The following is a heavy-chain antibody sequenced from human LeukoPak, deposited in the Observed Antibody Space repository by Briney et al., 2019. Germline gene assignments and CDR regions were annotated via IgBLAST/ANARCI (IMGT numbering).Heavy chain of an antibody. J-gene: IGHJ5*02. CDR2: IIPIFGTA. D-gene: IGHD6-13*01. CDR3: ARSRFAAAGTTYNWFGP. Sequence: SVKVSCKASGGTFSSYAISWVRQAPGQGLEWMGGIIPIFGTANYAQKFQGRVTITTDESTSTAYMELSSLRSEDTAVYYCARSRFAAAGTTYNWFGPWGQGTLVTVSS. CDR1: GGTFSSYA. V-gene: IGHV1-69*05.